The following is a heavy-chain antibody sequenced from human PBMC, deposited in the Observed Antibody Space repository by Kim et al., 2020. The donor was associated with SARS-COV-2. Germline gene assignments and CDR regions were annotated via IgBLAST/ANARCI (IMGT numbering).Heavy chain of an antibody. V-gene: IGHV3-7*03. D-gene: IGHD1-7*01. CDR3: ARTPGTQRYFDY. CDR2: IKQDGREK. J-gene: IGHJ4*02. CDR1: GFTFSAYW. Sequence: GGSLRLSCAASGFTFSAYWMSWVRQAPGKGLEWVANIKQDGREKFYVDSVKGRFTISRDNAKNSLFLQMSSLRAEDTAVYYCARTPGTQRYFDYWGQGTLVTVSS.